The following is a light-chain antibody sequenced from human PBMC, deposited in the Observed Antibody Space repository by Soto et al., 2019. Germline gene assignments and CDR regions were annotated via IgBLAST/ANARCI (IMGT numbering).Light chain of an antibody. V-gene: IGKV1-5*01. CDR3: QQSYSAPWT. CDR1: QSISSW. Sequence: DIQMTQSPSTLSASVGDRVTITCRASQSISSWLAWYQQKPGKAPKLLIYDASSWESGVPSRFSGSGSGTEFTLTISSLQPDDFATYYCQQSYSAPWTFGQGTKVDI. J-gene: IGKJ1*01. CDR2: DAS.